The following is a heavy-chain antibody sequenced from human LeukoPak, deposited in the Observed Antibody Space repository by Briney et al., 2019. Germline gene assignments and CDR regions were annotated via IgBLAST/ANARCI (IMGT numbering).Heavy chain of an antibody. CDR1: GGSISSYY. CDR2: IYTSGST. CDR3: ARAFVPGSYYISWFDP. Sequence: SETLSLTCTVSGGSISSYYWSWIRQPAGKGLEWIGRIYTSGSTNYNPSLKSRVTMSVDTSKNQFSLKLSSVTAADTAVYYCARAFVPGSYYISWFDPWGQGTRVTVSS. V-gene: IGHV4-4*07. J-gene: IGHJ5*02. D-gene: IGHD3-10*01.